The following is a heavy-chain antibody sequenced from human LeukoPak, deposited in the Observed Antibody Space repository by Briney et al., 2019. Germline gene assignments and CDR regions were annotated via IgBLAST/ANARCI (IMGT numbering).Heavy chain of an antibody. Sequence: RASVKVSCKVSGYTLTELSMHWVRQAPGKGLEWMGGFDPEDGETIYAQKFQGRVTMTEDTSTDTAYMELSSLRSEDTAVYYCATKYYYDSSGYPPFDYWGQGTLVTVSS. D-gene: IGHD3-22*01. CDR2: FDPEDGET. J-gene: IGHJ4*02. V-gene: IGHV1-24*01. CDR3: ATKYYYDSSGYPPFDY. CDR1: GYTLTELS.